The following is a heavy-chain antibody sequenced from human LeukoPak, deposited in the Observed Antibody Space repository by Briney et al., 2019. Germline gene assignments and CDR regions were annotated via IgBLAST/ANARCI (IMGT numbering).Heavy chain of an antibody. J-gene: IGHJ4*02. Sequence: TGGSLRLSCAASGFTFSSYWMHWVRQAPGMGLVWVSRINSDGSSTSYADSVKGRFTISRDNAKNTLYLQMNSLRAEDTAVYYCAKIMSSSSKTFDYWGQGTLVTVSS. CDR3: AKIMSSSSKTFDY. CDR1: GFTFSSYW. CDR2: INSDGSST. D-gene: IGHD6-6*01. V-gene: IGHV3-74*01.